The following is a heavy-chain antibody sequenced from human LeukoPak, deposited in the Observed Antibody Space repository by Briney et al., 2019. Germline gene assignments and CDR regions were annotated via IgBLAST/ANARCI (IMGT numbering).Heavy chain of an antibody. CDR1: GGSISSGGYY. CDR2: IYKSGST. V-gene: IGHV4-61*02. J-gene: IGHJ5*02. D-gene: IGHD1-26*01. Sequence: SETLSLTCTVSGGSISSGGYYWRWLRQPAGKGLEWVGRIYKSGSTNYNASLKSRVTISMDTSKNQFSLKLSSVTAADTAVYYCARRGKWELPRTRISNWFDPWGQGTLVTVSS. CDR3: ARRGKWELPRTRISNWFDP.